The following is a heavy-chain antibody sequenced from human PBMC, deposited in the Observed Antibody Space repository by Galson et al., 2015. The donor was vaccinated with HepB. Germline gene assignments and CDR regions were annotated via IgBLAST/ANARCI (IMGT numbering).Heavy chain of an antibody. Sequence: KRLEWVSALSGSGDSTYYADSVKGRFTISRDNSYNTLYLHMNSLRAEDTAVYNCAKLGYCRGGGCYGVLDYWGRGTRVTVSS. V-gene: IGHV3-23*01. J-gene: IGHJ4*02. CDR3: AKLGYCRGGGCYGVLDY. D-gene: IGHD2-15*01. CDR2: LSGSGDST.